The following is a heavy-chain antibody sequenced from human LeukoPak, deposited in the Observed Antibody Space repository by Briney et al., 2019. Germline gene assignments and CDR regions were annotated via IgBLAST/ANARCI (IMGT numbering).Heavy chain of an antibody. D-gene: IGHD3-3*01. V-gene: IGHV1-69-2*01. CDR3: ARDVTVRFLEWFNYMDV. Sequence: GASVKISCKVSGYTFTDYYMHWVQQAPGKGLEWMGLVDPEDGETIYAEKFQGRVTITADTSTDTAYMELSSLRSEDTAVYYCARDVTVRFLEWFNYMDVWGKGTTVTVSS. CDR2: VDPEDGET. CDR1: GYTFTDYY. J-gene: IGHJ6*03.